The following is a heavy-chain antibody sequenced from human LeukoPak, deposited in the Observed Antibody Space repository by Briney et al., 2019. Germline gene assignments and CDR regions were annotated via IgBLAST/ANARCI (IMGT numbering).Heavy chain of an antibody. V-gene: IGHV3-48*04. J-gene: IGHJ1*01. CDR1: GFTFSSYS. CDR2: ISSSSSTI. CDR3: ARDRSSGSEYFQH. Sequence: GGSLRLSCAASGFTFSSYSMNWVRQAPGKGLEWVSYISSSSSTIYYADSVKGRFTISRDNAKNSLYLQMNSLRAEDTAVYYCARDRSSGSEYFQHWGQGTLVTVSS. D-gene: IGHD6-19*01.